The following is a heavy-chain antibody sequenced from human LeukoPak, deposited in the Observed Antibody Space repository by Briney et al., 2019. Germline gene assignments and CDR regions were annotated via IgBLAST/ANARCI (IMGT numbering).Heavy chain of an antibody. CDR2: INPNSGVT. Sequence: GASVKVSCKASGYTFTDYYMHWVRQAPGQGLEWMGWINPNSGVTNYAQNFQGRVTMTRDTSISTAYMELSRLRSDDTAVYYCATPYCGGDCAPFFDYWGQGTLVTVSS. J-gene: IGHJ4*02. V-gene: IGHV1-2*02. CDR1: GYTFTDYY. CDR3: ATPYCGGDCAPFFDY. D-gene: IGHD2-21*02.